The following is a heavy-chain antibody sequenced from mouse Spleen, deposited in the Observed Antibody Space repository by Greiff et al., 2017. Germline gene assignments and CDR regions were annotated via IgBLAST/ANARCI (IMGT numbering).Heavy chain of an antibody. CDR2: ISSGGGNT. CDR3: AREVTPYYAMDY. CDR1: GFTFSSYA. Sequence: EVHLVESGGGLVKLGGSLKLSCAASGFTFSSYAMSWVRQTPEKRLEWVATISSGGGNTYYPDSVKGRFTISRDNAKNTLYLQMSSLKSEDTAMYYCAREVTPYYAMDYWGQGTSVTVSS. D-gene: IGHD2-1*01. V-gene: IGHV5-9-3*01. J-gene: IGHJ4*01.